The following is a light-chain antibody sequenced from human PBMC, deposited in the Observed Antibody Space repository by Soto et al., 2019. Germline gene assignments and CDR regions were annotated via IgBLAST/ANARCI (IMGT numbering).Light chain of an antibody. CDR1: QTITSGY. CDR2: SAS. V-gene: IGKV3-20*01. Sequence: EIVLTQSPGTLSLSPGERATLSCWASQTITSGYLAWYQQKPGQAPRLLIFSASNRATGIPDRFSGSGSGTDFTLTITRLEPEDYAVYYCQPYVDSPPWTFGQGTKVDIK. J-gene: IGKJ1*01. CDR3: QPYVDSPPWT.